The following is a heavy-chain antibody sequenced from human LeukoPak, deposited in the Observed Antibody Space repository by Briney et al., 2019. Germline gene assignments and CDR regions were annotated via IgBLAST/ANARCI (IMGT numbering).Heavy chain of an antibody. CDR2: IKQDGSEK. J-gene: IGHJ4*02. CDR3: ARDWDY. V-gene: IGHV3-7*03. Sequence: HPGGSLRPSCAASGFTFSSSWMDWVRQAPGKGLEWVANIKQDGSEKYYVDSVKGRFTISRDNAKNSLYLQMNSLRAEDTAVYYCARDWDYWGQGTLVTVSS. CDR1: GFTFSSSW.